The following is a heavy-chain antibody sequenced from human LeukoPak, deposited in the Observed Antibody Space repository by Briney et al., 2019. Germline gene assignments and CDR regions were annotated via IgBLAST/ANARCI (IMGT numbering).Heavy chain of an antibody. CDR1: GFTFSSHA. CDR3: AKAGYSSGPNDY. J-gene: IGHJ4*02. D-gene: IGHD6-19*01. V-gene: IGHV3-30-3*01. CDR2: ISFDGHNE. Sequence: GGSLRLSCAASGFTFSSHAMHWVRQTPDKGLEWVALISFDGHNEYYADSVKGRFTVSRDNSRNTMYLQMNNLRTEDTALFYCAKAGYSSGPNDYWGQGTLVTVSS.